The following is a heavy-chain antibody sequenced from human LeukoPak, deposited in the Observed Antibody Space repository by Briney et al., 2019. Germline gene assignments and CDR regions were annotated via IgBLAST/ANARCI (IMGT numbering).Heavy chain of an antibody. CDR1: GFTFSSYT. J-gene: IGHJ4*02. CDR3: ARDPQKGAARPAYFDY. D-gene: IGHD6-6*01. Sequence: PGGSLRLSCAASGFTFSSYTMNWVRQSPGKGLDWVSSISSSSSYIYYADSVKGRFTISRDNAKNSLYLQLNSLRAEDTAVYYCARDPQKGAARPAYFDYWGQGTLVTVSS. V-gene: IGHV3-21*01. CDR2: ISSSSSYI.